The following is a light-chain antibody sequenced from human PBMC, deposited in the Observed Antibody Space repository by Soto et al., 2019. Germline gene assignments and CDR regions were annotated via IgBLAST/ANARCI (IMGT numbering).Light chain of an antibody. J-gene: IGKJ1*01. CDR2: KAS. Sequence: GDRVTITCPASQSISSWLAWYQQKPGKAPKLLIYKASTRKTGVPSRFSGSGSGTEFTLTISSLQPDDFATYYCQHYNSYSEAFGQGTKVDIK. CDR3: QHYNSYSEA. V-gene: IGKV1-5*03. CDR1: QSISSW.